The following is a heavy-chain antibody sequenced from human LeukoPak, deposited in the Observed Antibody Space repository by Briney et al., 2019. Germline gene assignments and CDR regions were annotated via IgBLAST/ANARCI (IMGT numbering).Heavy chain of an antibody. V-gene: IGHV5-51*01. CDR2: IYPGDSDT. D-gene: IGHD3-10*01. J-gene: IGHJ3*02. Sequence: GESLKISCKGSGYSFTSYWIGWVRQMPGKGLEWMGIIYPGDSDTRYNPSFQGQVTISADKSISTAYLQWSSLKASDTAMYYCARRRGGSGSFFDAFDIWGQGTMVTVSS. CDR1: GYSFTSYW. CDR3: ARRRGGSGSFFDAFDI.